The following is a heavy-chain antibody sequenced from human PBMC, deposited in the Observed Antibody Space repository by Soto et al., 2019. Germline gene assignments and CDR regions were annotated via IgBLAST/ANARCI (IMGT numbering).Heavy chain of an antibody. CDR2: ISGRGGST. CDR3: AKGPLYGDYVSG. V-gene: IGHV3-23*01. J-gene: IGHJ4*02. CDR1: GFTFSSYA. D-gene: IGHD4-17*01. Sequence: GGSLRLFCAASGFTFSSYAMSWVRQAPGKGLEWVSGISGRGGSTYYADSVKGRFTISRDNSKNTLYLQMNSLRAEDTAVYYCAKGPLYGDYVSGWGQGTLVTVSS.